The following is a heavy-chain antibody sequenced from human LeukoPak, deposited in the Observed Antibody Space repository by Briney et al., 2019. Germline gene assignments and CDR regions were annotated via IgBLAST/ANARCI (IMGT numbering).Heavy chain of an antibody. J-gene: IGHJ4*02. CDR2: INPDGSGK. Sequence: GGPLRLSCEASGFTLSTYWMNGVRQFPGKGLDWVANINPDGSGKRYVDSVKGRFTIARDNADNSLSLQMNSLRAEDTAVYYCASWGAGGNSWGQGTLVTVSS. CDR1: GFTLSTYW. CDR3: ASWGAGGNS. V-gene: IGHV3-7*01. D-gene: IGHD3-16*01.